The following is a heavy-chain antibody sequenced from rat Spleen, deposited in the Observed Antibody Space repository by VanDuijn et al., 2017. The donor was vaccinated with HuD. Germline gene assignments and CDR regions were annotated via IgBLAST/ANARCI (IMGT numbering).Heavy chain of an antibody. V-gene: IGHV2S8*01. CDR1: GFSLSNYG. CDR2: ISSGGNT. CDR3: ARGRYDGTYYYPGAFDY. Sequence: QVQLKESGPGLVQPSQTLSLTCTVSGFSLSNYGVIWVRQPPGKGLEWIAAISSGGNTHYNSALKSRLNITRDTSKSQVFLKMNSLQTEDTAMYFCARGRYDGTYYYPGAFDYWGQGVIVTVSS. J-gene: IGHJ2*01. D-gene: IGHD1-12*02.